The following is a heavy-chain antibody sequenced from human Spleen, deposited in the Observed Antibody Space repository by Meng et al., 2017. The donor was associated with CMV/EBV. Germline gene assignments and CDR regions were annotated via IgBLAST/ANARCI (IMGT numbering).Heavy chain of an antibody. V-gene: IGHV4-39*01. D-gene: IGHD3-9*01. J-gene: IGHJ4*02. CDR3: ARHFDYRNYFDY. CDR1: GGSMSHSSYY. CDR2: IYYSGST. Sequence: GSLRLSCTVSGGSMSHSSYYWGWIRQPPGKGLEWIGSIYYSGSTYYNPSLKSRVTISVDTSKNQFSLKLSSVTAADTAVYYCARHFDYRNYFDYWGQGTLVTVSS.